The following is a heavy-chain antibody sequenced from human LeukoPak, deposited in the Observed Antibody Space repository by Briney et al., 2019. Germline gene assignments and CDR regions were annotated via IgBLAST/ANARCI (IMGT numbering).Heavy chain of an antibody. CDR2: ISRTGSTI. Sequence: GGSLRLSCAASGFTFSNYNLNWVRQAPGKGLEWVSYISRTGSTIYYADSVKGRFTISRDNSKNTLYLQMNSLRAEDTAVYYCARSGWLRWGGFDYWGQGTLVTVSS. D-gene: IGHD5-12*01. CDR3: ARSGWLRWGGFDY. CDR1: GFTFSNYN. V-gene: IGHV3-48*01. J-gene: IGHJ4*02.